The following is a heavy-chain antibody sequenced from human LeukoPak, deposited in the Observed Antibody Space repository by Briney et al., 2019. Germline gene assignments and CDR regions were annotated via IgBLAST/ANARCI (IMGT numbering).Heavy chain of an antibody. CDR2: ISYDGSNK. Sequence: GGSLRLSCAAFGFTFSSYAMHWVRQAPGKGLEWVAVISYDGSNKYYADSVKGRFTISRDNSKNTLYLQMNSLRAEDTAVYYCAKGPTKELLLVYFDYWGQGTLVTVSS. V-gene: IGHV3-30*04. CDR3: AKGPTKELLLVYFDY. D-gene: IGHD2-15*01. J-gene: IGHJ4*02. CDR1: GFTFSSYA.